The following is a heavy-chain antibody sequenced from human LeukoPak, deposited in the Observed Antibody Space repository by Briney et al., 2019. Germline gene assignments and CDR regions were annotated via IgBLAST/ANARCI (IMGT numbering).Heavy chain of an antibody. CDR2: MNPNSGNT. V-gene: IGHV1-8*01. CDR1: GYTFTSYD. J-gene: IGHJ4*02. Sequence: GASVKVSCKASGYTFTSYDINWVRQATGQGLEWMGWMNPNSGNTGYAQKFQGRVTMTRNTSISTAYMELSSLRSEDTAVYYCARKRRQLWYFDYWGQGTLVTVSS. CDR3: ARKRRQLWYFDY. D-gene: IGHD5-18*01.